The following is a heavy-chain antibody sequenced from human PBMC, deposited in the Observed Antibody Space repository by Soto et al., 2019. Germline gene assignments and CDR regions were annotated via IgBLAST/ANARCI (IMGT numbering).Heavy chain of an antibody. CDR3: ARDSGRLRGYSYGYFGI. CDR1: GCTFSSYW. D-gene: IGHD5-18*01. CDR2: IKQDGSEK. Sequence: HPXGSLRLSCAAAGCTFSSYWMSWVRQAPGRGLEWVANIKQDGSEKYYVDSVKGRFTISRDNAKNSLYLQMNSLRAEATAVYYCARDSGRLRGYSYGYFGIWGQGTLVTVSS. V-gene: IGHV3-7*01. J-gene: IGHJ4*02.